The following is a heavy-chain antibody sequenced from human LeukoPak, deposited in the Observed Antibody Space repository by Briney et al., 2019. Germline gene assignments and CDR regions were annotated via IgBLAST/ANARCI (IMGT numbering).Heavy chain of an antibody. CDR1: EFTFEDCA. V-gene: IGHV3-43D*04. Sequence: GGSLRLSWAAAEFTFEDCARHWVRQVAGKGLEWVSFIAWDGGSTSYGDSVKGRFTITRDNSKNSLYLQMNSLRPEDSAFYPCLNTQGGQLWPFDHWGQGTLVTVSS. CDR2: IAWDGGST. CDR3: LNTQGGQLWPFDH. D-gene: IGHD5-18*01. J-gene: IGHJ4*02.